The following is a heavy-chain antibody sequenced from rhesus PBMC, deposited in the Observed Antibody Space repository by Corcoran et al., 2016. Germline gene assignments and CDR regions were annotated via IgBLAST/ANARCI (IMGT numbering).Heavy chain of an antibody. Sequence: QVQLQESGPGLVKPLETLSLIFAVSGGSISSISWSWFRLAPGKGLEWIGYIYGSGSNTNYNPSLKSRVTLSGDTAKNHLSLKLSSVAAADTAVYYCARTSLGDWGPGVLVTVSS. CDR3: ARTSLGD. J-gene: IGHJ5-1*01. CDR1: GGSISSIS. CDR2: IYGSGSNT. V-gene: IGHV4S11*01. D-gene: IGHD7-45*01.